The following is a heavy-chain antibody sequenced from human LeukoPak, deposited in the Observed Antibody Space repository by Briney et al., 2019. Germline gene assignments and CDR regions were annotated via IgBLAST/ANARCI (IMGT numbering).Heavy chain of an antibody. CDR3: ARVTECSSTSCYLIYDFWSGYYTPGFDY. CDR1: GGSISSSSYY. D-gene: IGHD3-3*01. V-gene: IGHV4-39*07. CDR2: IYYSGST. Sequence: SETLSLTCTVSGGSISSSSYYWGWIRQPPGKGLEWIGSIYYSGSTYYNPSLKSRVTISVDTSKNQFSLKLSSVTAADTAVYYCARVTECSSTSCYLIYDFWSGYYTPGFDYWGQGTLVTVSS. J-gene: IGHJ4*02.